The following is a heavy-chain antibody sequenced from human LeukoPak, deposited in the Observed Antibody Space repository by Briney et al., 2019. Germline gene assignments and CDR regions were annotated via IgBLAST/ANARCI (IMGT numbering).Heavy chain of an antibody. D-gene: IGHD6-19*01. CDR2: IYYSGST. Sequence: ASETLSLTCTVSGGSISSYYWSWIRQPPGKGLEWIGYIYYSGSTNYNPSLKSRVTISVDTSKNQFSLKLSSVTAADTAVYCCARGGRSVAGPKYYFDYWGQGTLVTVSS. J-gene: IGHJ4*02. CDR1: GGSISSYY. V-gene: IGHV4-59*12. CDR3: ARGGRSVAGPKYYFDY.